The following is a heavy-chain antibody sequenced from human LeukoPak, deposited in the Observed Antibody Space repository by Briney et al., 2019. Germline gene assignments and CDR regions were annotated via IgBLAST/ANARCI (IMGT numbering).Heavy chain of an antibody. CDR2: INHSGST. D-gene: IGHD3-10*01. V-gene: IGHV4-34*01. CDR1: GGSFSGYY. CDR3: AREVVRGNSY. J-gene: IGHJ4*02. Sequence: KPSETLSLTCAVYGGSFSGYYWSWIRQPPGKGQEWIGEINHSGSTNYNPSLKSRVTISIDTSKNQFSLKLTSVTAADTAVYYCAREVVRGNSYWGQGTLVTVSS.